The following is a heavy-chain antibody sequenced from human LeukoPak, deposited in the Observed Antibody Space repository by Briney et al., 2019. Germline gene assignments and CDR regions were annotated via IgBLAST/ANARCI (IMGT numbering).Heavy chain of an antibody. Sequence: PSQTLSLTCTVSGGSINSGSYYWSWIRQPAGKGLEWIGRIYTSGSTNYNPSLKSRVTISVDTSKNQFSLKLSSVTAADTAVYYCARAGYSSGWYGDYWGQGTLVTVSS. J-gene: IGHJ4*02. CDR2: IYTSGST. D-gene: IGHD6-19*01. V-gene: IGHV4-61*02. CDR3: ARAGYSSGWYGDY. CDR1: GGSINSGSYY.